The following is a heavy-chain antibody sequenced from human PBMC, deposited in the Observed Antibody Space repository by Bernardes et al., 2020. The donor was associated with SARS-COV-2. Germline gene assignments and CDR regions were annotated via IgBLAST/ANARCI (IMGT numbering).Heavy chain of an antibody. D-gene: IGHD3-22*01. CDR2: ISWNSGSI. CDR3: ANLGAPDSSGRIV. V-gene: IGHV3-9*01. J-gene: IGHJ3*01. Sequence: GGSLRLSCAASGFTFDDYAMHWVRQAPGKGLEWVSGISWNSGSIGYADSVKGRFTISRDNAKNSLYLQMNSLRAEDTALYYCANLGAPDSSGRIVWGQGTMVTVSS. CDR1: GFTFDDYA.